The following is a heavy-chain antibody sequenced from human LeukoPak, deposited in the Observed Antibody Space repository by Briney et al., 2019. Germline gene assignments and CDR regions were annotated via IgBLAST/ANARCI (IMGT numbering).Heavy chain of an antibody. CDR2: IFYSGTT. CDR3: ARQGLRSFDY. D-gene: IGHD4-17*01. CDR1: GGSISSSSYY. Sequence: SETLSLTCTVSGGSISSSSYYWSWIRQPPGKGLEWIGFIFYSGTTNYNPSLKSRVTISVDTSKNQFSLKVSSVTVADTAVYYCARQGLRSFDYWGQGTLVTVSS. V-gene: IGHV4-61*05. J-gene: IGHJ4*02.